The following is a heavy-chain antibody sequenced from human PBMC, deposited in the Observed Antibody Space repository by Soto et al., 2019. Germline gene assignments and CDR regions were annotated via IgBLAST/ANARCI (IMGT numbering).Heavy chain of an antibody. Sequence: SVKVSCKASGFTFTSSAVQWVRQARGQRLEWIGWIVVGSGNTNYARKFQERVTITRDMSTSTAYMELSGLRSEDTAVYYCAADPDILTGLHYYYYYGMDVWGQGTTVTVSS. CDR3: AADPDILTGLHYYYYYGMDV. CDR2: IVVGSGNT. D-gene: IGHD3-9*01. CDR1: GFTFTSSA. V-gene: IGHV1-58*01. J-gene: IGHJ6*02.